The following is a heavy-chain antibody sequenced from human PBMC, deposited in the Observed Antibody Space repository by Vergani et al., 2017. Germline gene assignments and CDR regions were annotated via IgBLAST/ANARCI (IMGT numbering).Heavy chain of an antibody. J-gene: IGHJ4*02. Sequence: QVQLVQSGAEVKKPGASVKVSCKASGYTFTGYYMHWVRQAPGQGLEWMGWINPNSGGTNYAQKFQGWVTMTRDTSISTAYMELSRLRSDDTAVYYCAKDPYNWNYFDNFDYWGQGTLVTVSS. CDR3: AKDPYNWNYFDNFDY. V-gene: IGHV1-2*04. D-gene: IGHD1-7*01. CDR1: GYTFTGYY. CDR2: INPNSGGT.